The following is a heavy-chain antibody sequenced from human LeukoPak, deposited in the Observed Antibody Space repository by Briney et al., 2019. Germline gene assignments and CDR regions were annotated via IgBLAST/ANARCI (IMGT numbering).Heavy chain of an antibody. CDR2: IKQDGSEK. D-gene: IGHD4-11*01. Sequence: GGSLRLSCAASGFTFSSYWISWVRQAPGKGLEWVANIKQDGSEKYYVDSVKGRFTISRDNAKNSLYLQMNSLRAEDTAVYYCARASMDYSNYYGYYYYMDVWGKGTTVTVSS. CDR1: GFTFSSYW. J-gene: IGHJ6*03. V-gene: IGHV3-7*01. CDR3: ARASMDYSNYYGYYYYMDV.